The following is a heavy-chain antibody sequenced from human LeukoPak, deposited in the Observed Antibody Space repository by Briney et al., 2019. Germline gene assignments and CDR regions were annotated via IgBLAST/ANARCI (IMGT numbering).Heavy chain of an antibody. CDR3: ARESPGVNFDY. Sequence: KPSETLSLTCTVSGGSISSYYWSWIRQPPGKGLEWIGYIYYSGSTNYNPSLKSRVTISVDTSKNQFSLKLSSVTAADTAVYYCARESPGVNFDYWGQGTLVTVSS. CDR1: GGSISSYY. D-gene: IGHD2-21*01. V-gene: IGHV4-59*01. J-gene: IGHJ4*02. CDR2: IYYSGST.